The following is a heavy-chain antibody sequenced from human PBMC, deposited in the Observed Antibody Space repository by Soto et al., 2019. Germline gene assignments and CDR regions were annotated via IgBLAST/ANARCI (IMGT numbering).Heavy chain of an antibody. CDR2: IYYSGST. CDR3: ARDGGCDSSSCKNYYYYGMDV. J-gene: IGHJ6*02. V-gene: IGHV4-59*12. CDR1: GGSISSYY. D-gene: IGHD2-2*01. Sequence: PSETLSLTCTVSGGSISSYYWSWIRQPPGKGLEWIGYIYYSGSTNYNPSLKSRVTISVDTSKNQLSLKLSSVTAADTAVYYCARDGGCDSSSCKNYYYYGMDVWGQGTTVTVSS.